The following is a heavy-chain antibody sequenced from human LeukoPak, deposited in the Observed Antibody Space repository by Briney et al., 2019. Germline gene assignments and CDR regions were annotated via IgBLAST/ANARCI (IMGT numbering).Heavy chain of an antibody. J-gene: IGHJ4*02. CDR3: SRDPRLVDY. CDR1: GFTFSDFY. V-gene: IGHV3-11*05. Sequence: PGGSLRLSCEASGFTFSDFYMTWLRQAPGKGLEWVSYISGSGSDIKYADSVKGRFSISRENADNTLYLQMNSLRAEDTAMYYCSRDPRLVDYWGQGTLVTVSS. CDR2: ISGSGSDI.